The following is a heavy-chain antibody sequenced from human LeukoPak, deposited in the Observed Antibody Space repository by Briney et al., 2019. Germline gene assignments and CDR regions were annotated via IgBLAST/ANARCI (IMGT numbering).Heavy chain of an antibody. CDR2: IYYSGRT. J-gene: IGHJ4*02. CDR3: ARDQGELLIDY. Sequence: SETLSLTRTVSGGSISSYFWSWIRQPPGKGLEWIGYIYYSGRTNYNPSLKSRVTISVDTSKNQFSLKLSSVTAADTAVYYCARDQGELLIDYWGQGTLVTVSS. D-gene: IGHD1-26*01. V-gene: IGHV4-59*01. CDR1: GGSISSYF.